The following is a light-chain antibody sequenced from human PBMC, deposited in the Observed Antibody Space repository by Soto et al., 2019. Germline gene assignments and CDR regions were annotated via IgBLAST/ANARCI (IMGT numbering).Light chain of an antibody. CDR3: CSYAGSYTPRVV. CDR2: DVS. CDR1: SSDVGGYNY. Sequence: QSALTQPRSVSGSPGQSVTISCTGTSSDVGGYNYVSWYQQHPGKAPKLMIYDVSKRPSGVPDRFSGSKSGNTASLTISGLQAEDEADYYCCSYAGSYTPRVVFGGGTKLTV. V-gene: IGLV2-11*01. J-gene: IGLJ2*01.